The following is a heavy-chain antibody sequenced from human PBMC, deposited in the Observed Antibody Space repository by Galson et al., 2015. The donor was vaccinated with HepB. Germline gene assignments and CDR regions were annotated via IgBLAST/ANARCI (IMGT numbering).Heavy chain of an antibody. Sequence: SLRLSCAASGFTFGDYAMHWVRQAPGKGLEWVSGISWNSGSIGYADSVKGRFTISRDNAKNSLYLQMNSLRAEDTALYYCAKGIAAAGNPMSVYYFDYWGQGTLVTVSS. CDR3: AKGIAAAGNPMSVYYFDY. D-gene: IGHD6-13*01. CDR2: ISWNSGSI. CDR1: GFTFGDYA. V-gene: IGHV3-9*01. J-gene: IGHJ4*02.